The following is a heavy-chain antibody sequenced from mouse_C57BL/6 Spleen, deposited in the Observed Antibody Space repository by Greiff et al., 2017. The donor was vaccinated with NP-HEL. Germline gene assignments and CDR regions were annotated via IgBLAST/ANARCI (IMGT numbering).Heavy chain of an antibody. V-gene: IGHV5-12*01. Sequence: EVQLQESGGGLVQPGGSLKLSCAASGFTFSDYYMYWVRQTPEKRLEWVAYISNGGGSTYYPDTVKGRFTISRDNAKNTLYLQMSRLKSEDTAMYYCARRSGSSLYYAMDYWGQGTSVTVSS. J-gene: IGHJ4*01. CDR3: ARRSGSSLYYAMDY. D-gene: IGHD1-1*01. CDR1: GFTFSDYY. CDR2: ISNGGGST.